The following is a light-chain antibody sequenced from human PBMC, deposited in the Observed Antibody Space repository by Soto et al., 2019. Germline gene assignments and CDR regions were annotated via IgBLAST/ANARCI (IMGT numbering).Light chain of an antibody. CDR1: QSVTTKY. V-gene: IGKV3-20*01. CDR3: RQYGSSVQ. Sequence: EIVLTQSPDTLSLSPGERATLSCRASQSVTTKYLAWYQQKPGQAPRLLIHGASNRATGLPDRCSGSGSGTDFTITISRLEAEDFALYYYRQYGSSVQFGEGTKVEMK. J-gene: IGKJ4*02. CDR2: GAS.